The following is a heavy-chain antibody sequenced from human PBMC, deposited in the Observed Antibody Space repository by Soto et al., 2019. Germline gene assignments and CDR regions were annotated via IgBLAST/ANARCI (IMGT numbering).Heavy chain of an antibody. D-gene: IGHD3-3*01. J-gene: IGHJ6*02. Sequence: ASVKVSCKASGYTFTSYGISWVRQAPGQGLEWMGWISAYNGNTNYAQKLQGRVTMTTDTSTSTAYMELRSLRSDDTAVYYCARDLYYDFWSGYYSYYYYGMEVWGQGTTVTVSS. CDR3: ARDLYYDFWSGYYSYYYYGMEV. CDR1: GYTFTSYG. V-gene: IGHV1-18*04. CDR2: ISAYNGNT.